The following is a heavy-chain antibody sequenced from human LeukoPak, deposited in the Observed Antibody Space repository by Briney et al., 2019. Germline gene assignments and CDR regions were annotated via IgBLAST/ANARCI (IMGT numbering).Heavy chain of an antibody. V-gene: IGHV3-23*01. J-gene: IGHJ4*02. CDR3: AKVFEDIVVVVAAIFDY. CDR1: GFTFSSYA. CDR2: ISGSGGST. D-gene: IGHD2-15*01. Sequence: GGSLRLSCAASGFTFSSYAMSWVRQAPGKGLEWVSAISGSGGSTYYADSVKGRFTISRDNSKNTLYLQMSGLRAEDTAVYYCAKVFEDIVVVVAAIFDYWGQGTLVTVSS.